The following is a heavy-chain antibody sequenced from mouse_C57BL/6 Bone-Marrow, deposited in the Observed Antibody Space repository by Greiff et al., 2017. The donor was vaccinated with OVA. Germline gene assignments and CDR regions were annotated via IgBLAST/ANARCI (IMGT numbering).Heavy chain of an antibody. CDR1: GYTFTSYW. J-gene: IGHJ2*01. CDR2: IDPSDSYT. Sequence: QVQLQQPGAELVRPGTSVKLSSKASGYTFTSYWMHWVKQRPGQGLEWIGVIDPSDSYTNYNQKFKGKATLTVDTSSSTAYMQLSSLTSEDSAVYYCARDGSSPGYWGQGTTLTVSS. D-gene: IGHD1-1*01. V-gene: IGHV1-59*01. CDR3: ARDGSSPGY.